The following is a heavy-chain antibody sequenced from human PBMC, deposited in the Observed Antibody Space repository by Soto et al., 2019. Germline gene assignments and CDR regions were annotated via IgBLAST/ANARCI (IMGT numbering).Heavy chain of an antibody. D-gene: IGHD1-26*01. Sequence: QVQLVESGGGVVQPGRSLRLSYAASGFTFISYAMHWVRQAPGKGLEWVAVISYDGTSSYYADSVKGRFTISRDNSKNTLYLQMNSLRAEDTAVYYCVSEVGPRNFDCWGQGTLVTVSS. CDR1: GFTFISYA. CDR2: ISYDGTSS. J-gene: IGHJ4*02. CDR3: VSEVGPRNFDC. V-gene: IGHV3-30-3*01.